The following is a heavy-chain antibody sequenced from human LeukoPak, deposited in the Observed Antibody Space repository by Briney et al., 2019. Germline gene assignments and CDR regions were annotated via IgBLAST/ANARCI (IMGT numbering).Heavy chain of an antibody. CDR2: ISGSGGST. J-gene: IGHJ4*02. D-gene: IGHD3-22*01. Sequence: PGGSLRLSCAASGFTFSSYAMSWVRQAPGKGLEWVSAISGSGGSTYYADSVKGRFTISRDNSKRTLYLQMNSLRAEDTAVYYCAKVESRVTMIVVVTRDYYFDYWGQGTLVTVSS. CDR1: GFTFSSYA. V-gene: IGHV3-23*01. CDR3: AKVESRVTMIVVVTRDYYFDY.